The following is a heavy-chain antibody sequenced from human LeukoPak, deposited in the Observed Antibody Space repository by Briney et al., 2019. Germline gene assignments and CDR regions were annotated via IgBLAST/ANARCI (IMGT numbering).Heavy chain of an antibody. D-gene: IGHD1-26*01. CDR1: GYTFNGYN. CDR2: INPNSGGT. J-gene: IGHJ4*02. Sequence: ASVKVSCKASGYTFNGYNMHWVRQAPGQGLEWMGWINPNSGGTKYAQKFQGRVTMTRDTSISTAYMELSRLRSDDTAVYYCAREGNSGGTTVFDYWGQGTLVTVSS. CDR3: AREGNSGGTTVFDY. V-gene: IGHV1-2*02.